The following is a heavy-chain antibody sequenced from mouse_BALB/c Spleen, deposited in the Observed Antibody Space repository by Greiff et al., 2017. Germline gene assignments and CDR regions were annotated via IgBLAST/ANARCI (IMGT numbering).Heavy chain of an antibody. V-gene: IGHV5-17*02. CDR3: ARPFTTVVAPAY. D-gene: IGHD1-1*01. CDR2: ISSGSSTI. J-gene: IGHJ3*01. Sequence: EVQGVESGGGLVQPGGSRKLSCAASGFTFSSFGMHWVRQAPEKGLEWVAYISSGSSTIYYADTVKGRFTISRDNPKNTLFLQMTSLRSEDTAMYYCARPFTTVVAPAYWGQGTLVTVSA. CDR1: GFTFSSFG.